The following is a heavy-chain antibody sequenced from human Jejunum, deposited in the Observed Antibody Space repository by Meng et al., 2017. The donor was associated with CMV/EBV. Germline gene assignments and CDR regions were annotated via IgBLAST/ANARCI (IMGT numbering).Heavy chain of an antibody. V-gene: IGHV3-23*01. Sequence: RLGSGGGLVQPWGSLGLSCAASGFIFSNYVMSWVRQAPGKGLEWVSSISGSGGSTYYADSVKGRFTISRDNSKKTLYLQMNSLRAEDTAVYYCAKPRGAGSWGRGTLVTVSS. D-gene: IGHD6-19*01. CDR1: GFIFSNYV. CDR2: ISGSGGST. CDR3: AKPRGAGS. J-gene: IGHJ5*02.